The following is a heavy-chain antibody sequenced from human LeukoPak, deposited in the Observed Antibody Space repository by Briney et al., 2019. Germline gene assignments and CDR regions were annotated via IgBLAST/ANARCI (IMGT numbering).Heavy chain of an antibody. D-gene: IGHD6-19*01. V-gene: IGHV3-23*01. CDR2: ISGSGAST. CDR3: AKGASSGWLLYWFDP. CDR1: GFTFSDYA. J-gene: IGHJ5*02. Sequence: PGGSLRLSCAASGFTFSDYAMTWVRQAPGKGLQWVSGISGSGASTYYGDSVNGRFIISRDNSKNTLYLQIDSLRAEDTAVYYCAKGASSGWLLYWFDPWGQGTLVTVSS.